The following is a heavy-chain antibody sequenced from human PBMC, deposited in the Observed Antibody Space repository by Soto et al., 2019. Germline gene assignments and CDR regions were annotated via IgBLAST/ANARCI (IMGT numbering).Heavy chain of an antibody. J-gene: IGHJ6*02. Sequence: SVKVSCKASGGTFSSYAISWVRQAPGQGLEWMGGIIPIFGTASYAQKFQGRVTITADESTSTAYMELSSLRSEDTAVYYCARDPPGKGIVATEGYYGMDVWGQGTTVTVSS. CDR3: ARDPPGKGIVATEGYYGMDV. CDR2: IIPIFGTA. V-gene: IGHV1-69*13. D-gene: IGHD5-12*01. CDR1: GGTFSSYA.